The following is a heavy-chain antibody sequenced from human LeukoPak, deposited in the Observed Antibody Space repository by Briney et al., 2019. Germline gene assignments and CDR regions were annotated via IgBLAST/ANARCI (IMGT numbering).Heavy chain of an antibody. V-gene: IGHV3-74*01. J-gene: IGHJ4*02. CDR3: ARDRGYTQDY. Sequence: GGSLRLSCAASGFTFSTYWMHWVRQAPGKGLVWVSHIKSDGSSTSYADSVKGRFTITRDNAKNTLYLQMNSLRAEDTAVYFCARDRGYTQDYWGQGTLVTVSS. CDR2: IKSDGSST. D-gene: IGHD5-12*01. CDR1: GFTFSTYW.